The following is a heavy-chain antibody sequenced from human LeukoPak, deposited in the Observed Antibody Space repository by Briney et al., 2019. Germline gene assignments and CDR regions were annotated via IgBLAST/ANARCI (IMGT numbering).Heavy chain of an antibody. CDR3: ARTTVTTPWYYYYGMDV. V-gene: IGHV3-30-3*01. Sequence: GRSLRLSCAASGFTFSSYAMHWVRQAPGKGLEWVAVISYDGSNKYYADSVKGRFTISRDNSKNTLYLQMNSLRAEDTAVYYCARTTVTTPWYYYYGMDVWDQGTTVTVSS. CDR1: GFTFSSYA. CDR2: ISYDGSNK. D-gene: IGHD4-17*01. J-gene: IGHJ6*02.